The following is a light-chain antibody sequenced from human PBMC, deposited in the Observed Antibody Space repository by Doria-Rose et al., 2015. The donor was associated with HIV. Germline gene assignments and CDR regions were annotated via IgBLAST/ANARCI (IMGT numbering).Light chain of an antibody. CDR2: GAS. J-gene: IGKJ5*01. CDR1: QSVSSSY. Sequence: TQSPGTLSLSQGERATLSCRASQSVSSSYLAWYQQKPGQAPRLLIYGASSRATGIPDRFSGSGAGTDFTLTISRLEPEDFAVYYCQQYGTSLSITFGQGTRLEIK. CDR3: QQYGTSLSIT. V-gene: IGKV3-20*01.